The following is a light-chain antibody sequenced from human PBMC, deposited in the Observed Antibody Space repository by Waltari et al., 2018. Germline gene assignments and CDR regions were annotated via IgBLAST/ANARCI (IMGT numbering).Light chain of an antibody. Sequence: QSALTQPASASGAPGQSITASCTGTSSDVWSYNLVAWYHTHPPKAPKLMFYEFSNRPSGVSNRFSGSKSGNTASLTISGLQHEDEADYYCCSYAGANTYVFGSGTKVTVL. CDR1: SSDVWSYNL. J-gene: IGLJ1*01. V-gene: IGLV2-23*02. CDR3: CSYAGANTYV. CDR2: EFS.